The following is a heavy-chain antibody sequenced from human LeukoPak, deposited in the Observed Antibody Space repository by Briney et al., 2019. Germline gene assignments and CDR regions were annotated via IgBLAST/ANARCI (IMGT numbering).Heavy chain of an antibody. CDR3: AKGDLSSSWGPDFDY. CDR2: ISWNSGSI. CDR1: GFTFDDYA. Sequence: PGGSLRLSCAASGFTFDDYAMHWVRQAPGKGLEWVSGISWNSGSIGYADSVKGRFTTSRDNAKNSLYLQVNSLRAEDTALYYCAKGDLSSSWGPDFDYWGQGTLVTVSS. D-gene: IGHD6-13*01. V-gene: IGHV3-9*01. J-gene: IGHJ4*02.